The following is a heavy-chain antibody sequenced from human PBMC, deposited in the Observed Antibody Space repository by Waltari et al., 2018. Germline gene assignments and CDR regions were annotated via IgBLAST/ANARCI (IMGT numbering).Heavy chain of an antibody. V-gene: IGHV1-2*02. D-gene: IGHD6-19*01. J-gene: IGHJ4*02. Sequence: QVQLVQSGAEVKKPGASVKVSCKASGYSFTNYMHWVRQAPGQGLEWMGWSNPNSGGTQYAQRFQGRVTMTRDTAITTVFMELSGLRDDDTAVYYCARVWFHSGLDYWGQGTLVTVSS. CDR3: ARVWFHSGLDY. CDR1: GYSFTNY. CDR2: SNPNSGGT.